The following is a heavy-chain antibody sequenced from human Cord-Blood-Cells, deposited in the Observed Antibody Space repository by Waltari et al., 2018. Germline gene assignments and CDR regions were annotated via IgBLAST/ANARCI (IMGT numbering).Heavy chain of an antibody. V-gene: IGHV3-7*01. J-gene: IGHJ6*02. CDR3: ARDRGGPSITGDHYYYGMDV. D-gene: IGHD7-27*01. Sequence: EVQLVESGGGLVQPGGSLRLSCAASGFTFSSYWMSWVRQAPGKGLEWVANIKQDGREKYYVDSVKGRFTISRDNAKNSLYLQMNSLRAEDTAVYYCARDRGGPSITGDHYYYGMDVWGQGTMVTVSS. CDR1: GFTFSSYW. CDR2: IKQDGREK.